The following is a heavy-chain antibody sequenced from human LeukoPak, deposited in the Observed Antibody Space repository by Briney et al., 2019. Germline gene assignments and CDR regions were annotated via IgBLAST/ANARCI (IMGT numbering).Heavy chain of an antibody. Sequence: PGGSLRLSCAGSGFTFASYAMTWVRQAPGKGLEWVSRISGRGPTTYYADSVKGRFTISRDNSKNTLYLQMSSLRAEDTAVYYCAKDRYWEDIVDGLFDYWGQGTLVTVSS. CDR2: ISGRGPTT. D-gene: IGHD2-15*01. CDR3: AKDRYWEDIVDGLFDY. CDR1: GFTFASYA. J-gene: IGHJ4*02. V-gene: IGHV3-23*01.